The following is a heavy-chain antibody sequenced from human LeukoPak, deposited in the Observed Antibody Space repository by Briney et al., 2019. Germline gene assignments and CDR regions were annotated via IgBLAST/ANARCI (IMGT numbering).Heavy chain of an antibody. CDR3: ARAPYNWNDEGAFDI. J-gene: IGHJ3*02. D-gene: IGHD1-1*01. Sequence: GGSLRLSCAASGFTFSSYSMNWVRQAPGKGLEWVSYISSSSSTIYYADSVKGRFTISRDNAKNSLYLQKNSLRAEDTAVYYCARAPYNWNDEGAFDIWGQGTMVTVSS. V-gene: IGHV3-48*01. CDR1: GFTFSSYS. CDR2: ISSSSSTI.